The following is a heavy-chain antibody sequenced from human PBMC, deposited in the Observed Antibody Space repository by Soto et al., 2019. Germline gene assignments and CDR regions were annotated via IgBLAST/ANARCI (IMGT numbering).Heavy chain of an antibody. Sequence: ASVKVSCKASGYTFTGYYMHWVRQAPGQGLEWMGWINPNSGGTNYAQKFQGWVTMTRDTSISTAYMELSRLRSDDTAVYYCARVVGDDYCSGGSCLDAFDIWGQGTMVTVSS. CDR3: ARVVGDDYCSGGSCLDAFDI. V-gene: IGHV1-2*04. D-gene: IGHD2-15*01. J-gene: IGHJ3*02. CDR2: INPNSGGT. CDR1: GYTFTGYY.